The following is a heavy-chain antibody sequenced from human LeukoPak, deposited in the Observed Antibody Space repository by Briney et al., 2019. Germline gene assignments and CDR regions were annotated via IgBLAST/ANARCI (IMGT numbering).Heavy chain of an antibody. D-gene: IGHD3-10*01. CDR2: IYHSGRN. Sequence: PSQTLSLTCAVSGGSISSGGYSWSWIRQPPGKGLEWIGYIYHSGRNYYNPSLKSRVTISIDRSKNQFSLRLSSVTAADTAVYYCARGGGEEFGEYDVFDYWGQGTPVTVSS. CDR1: GGSISSGGYS. CDR3: ARGGGEEFGEYDVFDY. V-gene: IGHV4-30-2*01. J-gene: IGHJ4*02.